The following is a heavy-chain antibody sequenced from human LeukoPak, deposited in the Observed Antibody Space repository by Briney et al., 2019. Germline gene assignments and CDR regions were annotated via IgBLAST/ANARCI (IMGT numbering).Heavy chain of an antibody. Sequence: SESLSLTCDVSGSSISSRSYYWGWIRQPPGKGLEWIGTIFYSGNTDYNPSLNRRVTISVDTSNNQFSLKLSSVTAADTAVYYCALGYTSGWYYFDIWGRGTLVTVSS. J-gene: IGHJ2*01. CDR3: ALGYTSGWYYFDI. CDR1: GSSISSRSYY. D-gene: IGHD6-19*01. CDR2: IFYSGNT. V-gene: IGHV4-39*01.